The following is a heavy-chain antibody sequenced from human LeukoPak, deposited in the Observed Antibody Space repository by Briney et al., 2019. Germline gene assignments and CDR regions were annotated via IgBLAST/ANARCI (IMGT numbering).Heavy chain of an antibody. V-gene: IGHV3-11*04. J-gene: IGHJ6*02. CDR1: GFTFSDYY. D-gene: IGHD3-9*01. CDR3: ARVLPKYFDFLTGFYYYYGMDV. CDR2: ISSSGSTI. Sequence: GGSLRLSCAASGFTFSDYYMSWLRQAPGKGLEWVSYISSSGSTIYYADSVKGRFTISRDNAKNSLYLQINSLRAGDTAVYYCARVLPKYFDFLTGFYYYYGMDVWGQGTTVTVSS.